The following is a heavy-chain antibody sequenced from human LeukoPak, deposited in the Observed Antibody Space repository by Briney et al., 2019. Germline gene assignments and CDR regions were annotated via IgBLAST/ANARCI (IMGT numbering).Heavy chain of an antibody. J-gene: IGHJ4*02. D-gene: IGHD3-16*02. CDR1: GYTFTGHY. CDR3: ARGHIMITFGGVIASY. V-gene: IGHV1-2*02. CDR2: INPKSGGT. Sequence: GASVKVSCKASGYTFTGHYIHWLRQAPGQGHEWLGWINPKSGGTNYAQKFQGRVTMTRDTSITTAYMELSRLRSDDTAVYYCARGHIMITFGGVIASYWGQGTLVTVSS.